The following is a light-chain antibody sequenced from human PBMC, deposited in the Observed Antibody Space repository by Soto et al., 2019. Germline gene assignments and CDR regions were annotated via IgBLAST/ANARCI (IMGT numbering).Light chain of an antibody. CDR2: GAS. CDR1: QGIRSD. CDR3: AQHNTYPVT. V-gene: IGKV1-17*01. Sequence: DIQMTQSPSSLSASIGDRVTMTCRASQGIRSDLAWYQQSPGKAPKRLIYGASTLQTGVPSRFSGSGGGTDFSLTIDSLQPEDLATYYCAQHNTYPVTFGGGTKVEIK. J-gene: IGKJ4*01.